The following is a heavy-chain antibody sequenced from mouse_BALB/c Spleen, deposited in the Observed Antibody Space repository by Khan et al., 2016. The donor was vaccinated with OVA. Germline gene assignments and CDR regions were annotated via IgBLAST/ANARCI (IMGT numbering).Heavy chain of an antibody. CDR2: IAPGSSSS. CDR1: GYTFSSYW. V-gene: IGHV1S41*01. J-gene: IGHJ4*01. CDR3: ARSSYCGNAVYGMDY. Sequence: DLVKPGASVRLSCKASGYTFSSYWINWLKQRPGQGLEWIGHIAPGSSSSYYNQMFKGKAKLTVDTSSTTAYIQLSSLSSEDSAVYFCARSSYCGNAVYGMDYWGQGTSVTVSS. D-gene: IGHD1-1*02.